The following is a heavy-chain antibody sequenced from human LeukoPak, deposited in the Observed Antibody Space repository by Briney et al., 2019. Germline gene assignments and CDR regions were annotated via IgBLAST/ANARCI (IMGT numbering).Heavy chain of an antibody. CDR1: GYTFTSYG. Sequence: ASVKVSCKASGYTFTSYGISWVRQGPGQGLEWMGWISAYNGNTNYAQKLQGRVTMTTDTSTSTAYMELRSLRSDDTAVYYCARSDAGLGYCSSTSCYNARDYSGSYSDYWGQGTLVTVSS. CDR2: ISAYNGNT. J-gene: IGHJ4*02. D-gene: IGHD2-2*01. V-gene: IGHV1-18*01. CDR3: ARSDAGLGYCSSTSCYNARDYSGSYSDY.